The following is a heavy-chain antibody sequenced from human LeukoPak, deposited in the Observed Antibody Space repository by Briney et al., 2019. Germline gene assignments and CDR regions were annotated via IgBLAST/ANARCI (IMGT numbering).Heavy chain of an antibody. CDR3: AKVDMVRGVIFDY. CDR1: GFTFSSYG. CDR2: IRYDGSNK. V-gene: IGHV3-30*02. J-gene: IGHJ4*02. D-gene: IGHD3-10*01. Sequence: PGGSLRLSCAASGFTFSSYGMHWVRQAPGKGLEWVAFIRYDGSNKYYADSVKGRFTISRDNSKNTLYLQMNSLRAEDTAVYYCAKVDMVRGVIFDYWGQGTLVTVSS.